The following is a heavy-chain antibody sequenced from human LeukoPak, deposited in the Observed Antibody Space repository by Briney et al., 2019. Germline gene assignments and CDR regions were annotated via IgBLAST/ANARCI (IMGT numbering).Heavy chain of an antibody. CDR2: INHSGST. CDR3: ARGYPWHYDILTGYYGWFDP. D-gene: IGHD3-9*01. CDR1: GFTFSSYS. J-gene: IGHJ5*02. Sequence: KPGGSLRLSCAASGFTFSSYSMNWVRQPPGKGLEWIGEINHSGSTNYNPSLKSRVTISVDTSKNQFSLKLSSVTAADTAVYYCARGYPWHYDILTGYYGWFDPWGQGTLVTVSS. V-gene: IGHV4-34*01.